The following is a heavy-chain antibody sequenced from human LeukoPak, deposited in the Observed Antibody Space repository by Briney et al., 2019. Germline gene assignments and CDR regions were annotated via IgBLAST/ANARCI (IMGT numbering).Heavy chain of an antibody. J-gene: IGHJ3*02. Sequence: GGSLRLSCAASGFTVSSNYMSWVRRAPGKGLEWVSVIYSGGSTYYADSVKGRFTISRDNSKNTLYLQMNSLRAEDTAVYYCARDIVVVPAAIKSGAFDIWGQGTMVTVSS. CDR3: ARDIVVVPAAIKSGAFDI. CDR2: IYSGGST. V-gene: IGHV3-53*01. CDR1: GFTVSSNY. D-gene: IGHD2-2*01.